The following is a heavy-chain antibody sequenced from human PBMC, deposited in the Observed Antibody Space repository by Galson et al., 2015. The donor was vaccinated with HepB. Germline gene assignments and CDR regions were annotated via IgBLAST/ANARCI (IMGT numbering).Heavy chain of an antibody. D-gene: IGHD1-20*01. CDR2: INSDGSST. CDR1: GFTFSSYW. Sequence: SLRLSCAASGFTFSSYWMHWVRQAPGKGLVWVSRINSDGSSTSYADSVKGRFTISRDNAKNTLYLQMNSLRAEDTAVYYCARDSWRGYNWNDFTPGDAFDIWGQGTMVTVSS. V-gene: IGHV3-74*01. CDR3: ARDSWRGYNWNDFTPGDAFDI. J-gene: IGHJ3*02.